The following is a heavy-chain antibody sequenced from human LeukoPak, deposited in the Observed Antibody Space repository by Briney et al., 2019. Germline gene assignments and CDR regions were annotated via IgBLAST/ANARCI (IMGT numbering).Heavy chain of an antibody. CDR1: GFIVSRSY. V-gene: IGHV3-53*01. J-gene: IGHJ4*02. Sequence: GGSLRLSCAASGFIVSRSYMSWVRQAPGKGLEWVSVIYSGGSTYYADSVKGRFTISRDDSKSIAYLQMNSLKTEDTAVYYCTRVPTVTLDYWGQGTLVTVSS. D-gene: IGHD4-11*01. CDR3: TRVPTVTLDY. CDR2: IYSGGST.